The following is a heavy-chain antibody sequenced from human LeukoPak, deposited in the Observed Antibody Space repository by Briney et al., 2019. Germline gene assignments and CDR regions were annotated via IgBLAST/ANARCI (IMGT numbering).Heavy chain of an antibody. D-gene: IGHD6-19*01. CDR3: AKDPVVYHGGSGWHYFDY. CDR2: IGGTGDKT. CDR1: RFTFSSYA. Sequence: GGSLRLSCAASRFTFSSYAMSWVRQAPGRGLEWVSTIGGTGDKTYYADSVQGRLTISRDNSMDTLYLQMNSLKAEDTAVYYCAKDPVVYHGGSGWHYFDYWGQGTLVTVSS. V-gene: IGHV3-23*01. J-gene: IGHJ4*02.